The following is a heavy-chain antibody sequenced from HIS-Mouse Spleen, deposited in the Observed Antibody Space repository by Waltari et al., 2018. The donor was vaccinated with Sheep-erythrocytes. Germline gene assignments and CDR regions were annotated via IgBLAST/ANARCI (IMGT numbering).Heavy chain of an antibody. J-gene: IGHJ2*01. CDR3: AKVRTVNYWYFDL. V-gene: IGHV3-30*18. CDR1: GFTFSSYG. D-gene: IGHD1-1*01. CDR2: ISYEGSNK. Sequence: QVQLVESGGGVVQPGRSLRLSCAASGFTFSSYGMHWVRQAPGKGLEGGAVISYEGSNKYYADSVKGRVTISRDNSKNTLYLQMNSLRAEDTAVYYCAKVRTVNYWYFDLWGRGTLVTVSS.